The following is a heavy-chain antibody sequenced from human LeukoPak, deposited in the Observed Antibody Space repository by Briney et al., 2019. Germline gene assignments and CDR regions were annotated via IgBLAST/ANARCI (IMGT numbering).Heavy chain of an antibody. CDR3: ASRYKPSDAFDI. V-gene: IGHV3-30*02. CDR2: IRYDGSNK. D-gene: IGHD3-16*02. CDR1: GFTFSSYG. Sequence: GGSLRLSCAASGFTFSSYGMHWVRQAPGKGLEWVAFIRYDGSNKYYADSVKGRFTISRDNSKNTLYLQMNSLRAEDTAVYYCASRYKPSDAFDIWGQGTMVTVSS. J-gene: IGHJ3*02.